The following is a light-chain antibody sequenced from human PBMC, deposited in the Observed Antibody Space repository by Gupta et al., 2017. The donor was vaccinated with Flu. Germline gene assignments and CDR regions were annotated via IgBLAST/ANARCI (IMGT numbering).Light chain of an antibody. V-gene: IGKV3-20*01. J-gene: IGKJ1*01. CDR3: QQYCWT. Sequence: EIVLTQSPSTLSLSPGERATLSCRASQSVSSTFLAWYQQKPGQAPRLLIYGASSRATGITDRVSGSGSGTDFTLTIRRLEPEDSAGYYGQQYCWTFGQGTKVEIK. CDR2: GAS. CDR1: QSVSSTF.